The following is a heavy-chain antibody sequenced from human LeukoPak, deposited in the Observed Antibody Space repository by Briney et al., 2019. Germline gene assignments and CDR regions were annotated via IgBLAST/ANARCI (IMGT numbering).Heavy chain of an antibody. CDR2: ISGSGGST. J-gene: IGHJ6*03. D-gene: IGHD3-22*01. V-gene: IGHV3-23*01. CDR1: GFTFSSNA. CDR3: AKVPDSSGYFNNYYMDV. Sequence: GGSLRPSYAASGFTFSSNAMSWVRRAPGKGLEWVSGISGSGGSTYYADSVKGRFTISRDNSKNTLYLQMASLRAEDTAVYYCAKVPDSSGYFNNYYMDVWGKGTTVTVSS.